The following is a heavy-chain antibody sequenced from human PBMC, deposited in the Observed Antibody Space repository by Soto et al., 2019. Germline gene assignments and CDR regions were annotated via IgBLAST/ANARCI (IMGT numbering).Heavy chain of an antibody. CDR1: GFTFSSYA. CDR2: ISGSGGST. Sequence: GGSLRLSCAASGFTFSSYAMSWVRQAPGKGLEWVSAISGSGGSTYYADSVKGRFTISRDNSKNTLYLQMNSLRAEDTAVYYCAPGGILTGYYSNSLDYWGQGTLVTVSS. CDR3: APGGILTGYYSNSLDY. D-gene: IGHD3-9*01. V-gene: IGHV3-23*01. J-gene: IGHJ4*02.